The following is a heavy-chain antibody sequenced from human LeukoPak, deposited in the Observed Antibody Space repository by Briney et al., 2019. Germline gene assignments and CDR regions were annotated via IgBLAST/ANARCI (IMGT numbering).Heavy chain of an antibody. CDR1: GGTFSTYA. J-gene: IGHJ3*02. Sequence: SVKVSCKASGGTFSTYAISWVRQAPGQGLEWMGGIIPIFGTTNYAQRFQGRVTITADESTSTAYMELSSLRSEDTAVYYCARDVFERLLWFGDPPPGNAFEIWGQGTMVTVSS. CDR3: ARDVFERLLWFGDPPPGNAFEI. V-gene: IGHV1-69*13. D-gene: IGHD3-10*01. CDR2: IIPIFGTT.